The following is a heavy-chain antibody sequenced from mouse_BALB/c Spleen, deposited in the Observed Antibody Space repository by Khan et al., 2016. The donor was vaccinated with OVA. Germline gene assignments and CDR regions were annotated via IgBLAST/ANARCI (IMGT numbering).Heavy chain of an antibody. CDR3: AKVDGYAMDY. Sequence: QVQLKQSGPSLVQPSQSLSITCTVSGFSLTSYGVHWVRQSPGKGLEWLGVIRGGGSTDYYAAFTSRLGITKANSKSQVFFKMNRLQADDTAICSCAKVDGYAMDYWGQGTSVTVSS. CDR2: IRGGGST. V-gene: IGHV2-5-1*01. CDR1: GFSLTSYG. J-gene: IGHJ4*01.